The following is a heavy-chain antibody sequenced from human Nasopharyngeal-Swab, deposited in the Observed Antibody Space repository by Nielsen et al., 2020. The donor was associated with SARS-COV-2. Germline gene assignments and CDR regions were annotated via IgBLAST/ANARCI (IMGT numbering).Heavy chain of an antibody. CDR3: ARDIKPLEYCSSTSCYDYYYYYMDV. D-gene: IGHD2-2*01. CDR1: GGSISSSNW. V-gene: IGHV4-4*02. Sequence: GSLRLSCAVSGGSISSSNWWSWVRQPPGKGLEWIGEIYHSGSTNYNPSLKSRVTISVDKSKNQFSLKLSSVTAADTAVYYCARDIKPLEYCSSTSCYDYYYYYMDVWGKGTTVTVSS. CDR2: IYHSGST. J-gene: IGHJ6*03.